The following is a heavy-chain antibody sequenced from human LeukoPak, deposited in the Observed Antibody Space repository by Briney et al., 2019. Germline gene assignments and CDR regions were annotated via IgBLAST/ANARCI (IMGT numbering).Heavy chain of an antibody. D-gene: IGHD3-10*01. CDR2: IYYSGST. J-gene: IGHJ4*02. Sequence: PSETLSLTCTVSGGSISSYYWSWIRQPPGKGLEWIGYIYYSGSTNYNPSLKSRVTISVDTSKNQFSLKLSSVTAADTAVYYCARGPSALLWFGEPIGYYFDYWGQGTLVTVSS. CDR1: GGSISSYY. V-gene: IGHV4-59*12. CDR3: ARGPSALLWFGEPIGYYFDY.